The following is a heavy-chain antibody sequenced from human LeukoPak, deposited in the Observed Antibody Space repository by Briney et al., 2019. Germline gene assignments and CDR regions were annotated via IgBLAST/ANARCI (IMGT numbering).Heavy chain of an antibody. CDR3: ARDQWELLPDFDY. V-gene: IGHV3-7*01. J-gene: IGHJ4*02. Sequence: GGSLRLSCAASGFTFSSYWMSWVRQAPGKGLEWVANIKQDGSEKYYVDSVKGRFTISRDNAKNSLYLQMNSLRAEDTAVYYCARDQWELLPDFDYWGQGTLVTVSS. CDR1: GFTFSSYW. D-gene: IGHD1-26*01. CDR2: IKQDGSEK.